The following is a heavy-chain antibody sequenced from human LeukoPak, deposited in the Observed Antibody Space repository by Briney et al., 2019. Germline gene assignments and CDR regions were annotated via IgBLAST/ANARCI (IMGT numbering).Heavy chain of an antibody. CDR3: TRSTNYV. J-gene: IGHJ4*02. Sequence: PGGSLRLSCAASGFTVSSNYMNWVRRAPGKGLEWVSAISGSGGSTYYADSVKGRFTISRDNSKNTLYLQMNSLRAEDTAVYYCTRSTNYVWGQGTLVTVSS. CDR2: ISGSGGST. V-gene: IGHV3-23*01. CDR1: GFTVSSNY. D-gene: IGHD2-2*01.